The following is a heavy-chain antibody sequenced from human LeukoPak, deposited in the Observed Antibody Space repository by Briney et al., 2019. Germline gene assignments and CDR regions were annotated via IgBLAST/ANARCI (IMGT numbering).Heavy chain of an antibody. J-gene: IGHJ6*03. D-gene: IGHD3-10*01. CDR2: IYYSGST. CDR1: GGSISSYY. Sequence: PSETLSLTCTVSGGSISSYYWSWIRQPPGKGLEWIGYIYYSGSTNYNPSLKSRATISVDTSKNQFSLKLSSVTAADTAVYYCARHYGTLWYYYYMDVWGKGTTVTASS. CDR3: ARHYGTLWYYYYMDV. V-gene: IGHV4-59*01.